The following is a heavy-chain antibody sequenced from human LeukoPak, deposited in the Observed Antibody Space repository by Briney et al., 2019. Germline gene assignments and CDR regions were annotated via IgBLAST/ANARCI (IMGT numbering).Heavy chain of an antibody. Sequence: GGSLRLSCEASGFSFSSYDMSWVRQAPGTGLEWVAVVWSDGTREYYIDSVKGRFTISRDNSKNTLYLQMNSLRAEDTAVYSCARGVAENGNPNYFDPWGRGTLVTVSS. CDR3: ARGVAENGNPNYFDP. CDR1: GFSFSSYD. CDR2: VWSDGTRE. V-gene: IGHV3-33*08. J-gene: IGHJ5*02. D-gene: IGHD6-13*01.